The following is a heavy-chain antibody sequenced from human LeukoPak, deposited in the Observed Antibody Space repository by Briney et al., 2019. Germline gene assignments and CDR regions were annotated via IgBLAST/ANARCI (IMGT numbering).Heavy chain of an antibody. CDR2: IYYSGST. V-gene: IGHV4-39*01. D-gene: IGHD2-2*01. J-gene: IGHJ4*02. CDR1: GGSISSSSYY. Sequence: SETLSLTCTVSGGSISSSSYYWGWIRQPPGKGLEWIGTIYYSGSTYYNPSLTSRVTISVDTSKNQFSLKVSSVTAADTAVCYCASTMYCSSTSCLRFDYWGQGTLVTVSS. CDR3: ASTMYCSSTSCLRFDY.